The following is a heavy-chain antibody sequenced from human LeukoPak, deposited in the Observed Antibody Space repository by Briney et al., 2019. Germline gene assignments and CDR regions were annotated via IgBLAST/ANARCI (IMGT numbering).Heavy chain of an antibody. CDR3: ARVPYYYDSSGYAGGY. Sequence: GASVKVSCKASGYTFTSYGISWVRQAPGQGLEWMGWISAYNGNTNYAQKLQGRVTMTTDTSTSTAYMGLRSLRSDDTAVYYCARVPYYYDSSGYAGGYWGQGTLVTVSS. CDR2: ISAYNGNT. D-gene: IGHD3-22*01. V-gene: IGHV1-18*01. J-gene: IGHJ4*02. CDR1: GYTFTSYG.